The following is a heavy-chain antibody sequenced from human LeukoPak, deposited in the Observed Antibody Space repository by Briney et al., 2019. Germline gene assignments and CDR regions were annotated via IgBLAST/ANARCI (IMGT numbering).Heavy chain of an antibody. D-gene: IGHD3-22*01. Sequence: HPGGSLRLSCAASGFTFSSYGMHWVRQAPGKGLEWVAFIRYDGSNKYYADSVKGRFTISRDNSKNTLYLQMNSLRAEDTAVYYCAKVGTMIVVVIPTPAGFDYWGQGTLVTVSS. V-gene: IGHV3-30*02. CDR3: AKVGTMIVVVIPTPAGFDY. J-gene: IGHJ4*02. CDR1: GFTFSSYG. CDR2: IRYDGSNK.